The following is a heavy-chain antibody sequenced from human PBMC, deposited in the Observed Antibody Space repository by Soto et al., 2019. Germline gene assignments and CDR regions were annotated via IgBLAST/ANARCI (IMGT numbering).Heavy chain of an antibody. CDR1: GASISGFY. V-gene: IGHV4-4*07. J-gene: IGHJ5*02. CDR3: VRDGTKTLRDWFDP. CDR2: IYATGTT. D-gene: IGHD1-1*01. Sequence: PSETLSLTCTVSGASISGFYWSWIRKSAGKGLEWIGRIYATGTTDYNPSLKSRVMMSVDTSKKQFSLKLRSVTAAATAVYYCVRDGTKTLRDWFDPWGQGMSVTVSS.